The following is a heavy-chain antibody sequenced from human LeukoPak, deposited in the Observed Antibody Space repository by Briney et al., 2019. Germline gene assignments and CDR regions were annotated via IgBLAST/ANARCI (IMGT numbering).Heavy chain of an antibody. CDR3: ASNIAAAGTDNY. CDR1: GFTFSSYS. CDR2: ISSSNSYI. Sequence: PGGSLRLSCAASGFTFSSYSMNWVRQAPGKGLEWVSSISSSNSYIYYADSVKGRFTISRDNAKNSLYLQMNSLRAEDTAVYYCASNIAAAGTDNYWGQGTLVTVSS. J-gene: IGHJ4*02. D-gene: IGHD6-13*01. V-gene: IGHV3-21*01.